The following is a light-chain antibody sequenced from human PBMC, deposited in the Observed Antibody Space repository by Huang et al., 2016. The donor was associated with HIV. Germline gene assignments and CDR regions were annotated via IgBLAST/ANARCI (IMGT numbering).Light chain of an antibody. CDR3: QQYSSSPWT. J-gene: IGKJ3*01. Sequence: EIVLTQSPDTLSLSPGESGALSCRASHNVTNDYLAWYKHKSGQAPRLLIYGSSGRATGTPARFSGSGSGTDFSLTIDTLEPEDFALYYCQQYSSSPWTFGPGTKLEIK. CDR1: HNVTNDY. CDR2: GSS. V-gene: IGKV3-20*01.